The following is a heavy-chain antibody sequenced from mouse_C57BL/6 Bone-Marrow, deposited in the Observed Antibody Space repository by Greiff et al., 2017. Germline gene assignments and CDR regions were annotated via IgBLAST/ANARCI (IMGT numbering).Heavy chain of an antibody. CDR2: IYPRDGST. V-gene: IGHV1-85*01. Sequence: QVQLQQSGPELVKPGASVKLSCKASGYTFTSYDINWVKQRPGQGLEWIGWIYPRDGSTKYNEKFKGKATLTVDTSSSTAYMERHSLTSEDSAVYFCARRGYYGSSPWFAYWGQGTLVTVSA. D-gene: IGHD1-1*01. CDR1: GYTFTSYD. CDR3: ARRGYYGSSPWFAY. J-gene: IGHJ3*01.